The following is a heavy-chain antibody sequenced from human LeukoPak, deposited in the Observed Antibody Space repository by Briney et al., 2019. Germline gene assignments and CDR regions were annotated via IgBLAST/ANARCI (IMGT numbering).Heavy chain of an antibody. Sequence: SQTLSLTCTVSGGSISSGDYYWSWIRQPPGKGLEWIGYIYASGTTNYNPSLKSRITISVDTSKNQFSLRLSSVTAADTAVYYCAREAVVQHYYYYMDVWGKGTTVTVSS. CDR2: IYASGTT. CDR1: GGSISSGDYY. V-gene: IGHV4-30-4*08. CDR3: AREAVVQHYYYYMDV. J-gene: IGHJ6*03. D-gene: IGHD2-15*01.